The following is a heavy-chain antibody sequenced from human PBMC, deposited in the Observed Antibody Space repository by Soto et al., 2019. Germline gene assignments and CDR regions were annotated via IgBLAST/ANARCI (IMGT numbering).Heavy chain of an antibody. Sequence: GGSLRLSCAASGFTFSDYYMSWIRQAPGKGLEWVSYISSRGSTIYYADSVKGRFTISRDNAKNSLYLQMNSLRAEDTAVYYCARASGSYATPLFDYWGQGTLVTVSS. J-gene: IGHJ4*02. CDR1: GFTFSDYY. CDR2: ISSRGSTI. V-gene: IGHV3-11*01. D-gene: IGHD1-26*01. CDR3: ARASGSYATPLFDY.